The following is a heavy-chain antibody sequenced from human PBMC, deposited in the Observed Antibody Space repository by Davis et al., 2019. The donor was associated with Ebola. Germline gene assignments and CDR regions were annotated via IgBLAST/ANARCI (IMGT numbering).Heavy chain of an antibody. CDR1: GFTFSSYG. J-gene: IGHJ6*02. D-gene: IGHD4-17*01. CDR2: INPEETTI. CDR3: AKQGTVTALYGMDV. Sequence: GESLKISCAASGFTFSSYGMHWVRQAPGKGLVWVARINPEETTITYADSVKGRFFISRDNSKNTLYLQLNSLRAEDTAVYYCAKQGTVTALYGMDVWGQGTTVTVSS. V-gene: IGHV3-74*01.